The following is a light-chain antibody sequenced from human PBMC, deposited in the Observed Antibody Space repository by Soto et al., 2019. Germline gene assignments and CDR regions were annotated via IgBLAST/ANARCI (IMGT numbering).Light chain of an antibody. CDR1: QSVRSN. V-gene: IGKV3-15*01. CDR3: QQYNNWPYT. J-gene: IGKJ2*01. Sequence: EIVMTQSPATLSVSPGERVALSCRASQSVRSNFAWYQQKPCQAPRILIYDASTRATGIPARFSGSGSGTEFTLTISGLQSEDFGVYYCQQYNNWPYTFGQGTKLEIK. CDR2: DAS.